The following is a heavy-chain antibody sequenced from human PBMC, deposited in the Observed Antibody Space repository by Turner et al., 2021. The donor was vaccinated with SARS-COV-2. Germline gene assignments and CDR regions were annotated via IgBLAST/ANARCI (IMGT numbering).Heavy chain of an antibody. D-gene: IGHD6-6*01. Sequence: QVQLVESGGGVVQPGRALRPSCAAPGFTFSSYGMHWVRQAPGKGLEWSAVILYDGSFKYYGDSVKGRFTISRDNSKNTLYLQMNSLRAEDTAVYYCARDYSSSSYLVSWFDPWGQGTLVTVSS. CDR1: GFTFSSYG. CDR3: ARDYSSSSYLVSWFDP. CDR2: ILYDGSFK. J-gene: IGHJ5*02. V-gene: IGHV3-33*05.